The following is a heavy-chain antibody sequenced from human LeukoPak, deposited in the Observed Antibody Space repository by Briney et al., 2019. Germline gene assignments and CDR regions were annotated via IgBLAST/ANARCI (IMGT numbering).Heavy chain of an antibody. CDR3: ARVEIVGLYYFDY. D-gene: IGHD5-12*01. CDR2: IYYSGST. Sequence: SETLSLTCTVSGGSISSGGYYWSWLRQHPGKGLEWIGYIYYSGSTYYNPSLKSRVTISVDTSKNQFSLKLSSVTAADTAVYYCARVEIVGLYYFDYWGQGTLVTVSS. J-gene: IGHJ4*02. V-gene: IGHV4-31*03. CDR1: GGSISSGGYY.